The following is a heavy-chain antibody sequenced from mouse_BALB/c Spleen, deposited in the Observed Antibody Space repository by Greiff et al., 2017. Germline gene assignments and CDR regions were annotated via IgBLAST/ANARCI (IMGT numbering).Heavy chain of an antibody. Sequence: DVKLQESGAELVKPGASVKLSCTASGFNIKDTYMHWVKQRPEQGLEWIGRIDPANGNTKYDPKFQGKATITADTSSNTAYLQLSSLTSEDTAVYYCAREELGRPGDYWGQGTTLTVSS. J-gene: IGHJ2*01. V-gene: IGHV14-3*02. D-gene: IGHD4-1*01. CDR2: IDPANGNT. CDR3: AREELGRPGDY. CDR1: GFNIKDTY.